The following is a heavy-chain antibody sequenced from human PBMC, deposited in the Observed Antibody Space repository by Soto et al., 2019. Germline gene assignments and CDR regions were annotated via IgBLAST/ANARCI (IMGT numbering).Heavy chain of an antibody. J-gene: IGHJ4*02. CDR3: ARDGKDYYDSSGYWDYFDY. D-gene: IGHD3-22*01. CDR2: IIPIFGTA. CDR1: GGTFSSYA. V-gene: IGHV1-69*13. Sequence: ASVKVSCKASGGTFSSYAISWVRQAPGQGLEWMGGIIPIFGTANYAQKFQGRVTITANESTSKAYMELSSLRSEDTAVYYCARDGKDYYDSSGYWDYFDYWGQGTLVTVSS.